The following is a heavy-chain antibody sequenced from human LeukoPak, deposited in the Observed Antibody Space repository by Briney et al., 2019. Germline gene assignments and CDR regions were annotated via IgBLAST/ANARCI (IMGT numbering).Heavy chain of an antibody. CDR1: GGSLSSGDYY. CDR2: IYFSGST. V-gene: IGHV4-30-4*08. J-gene: IGHJ3*02. CDR3: ARDRGIVVVPAAVLYAFDI. Sequence: SETPSLTCTVSGGSLSSGDYYWSWIRQPPGKGLEWIGYIYFSGSTYYNPSLKSRVTISVDTSKNQFSLKLSSVTAADTAVYYCARDRGIVVVPAAVLYAFDIWGQGTMVTVSS. D-gene: IGHD2-2*01.